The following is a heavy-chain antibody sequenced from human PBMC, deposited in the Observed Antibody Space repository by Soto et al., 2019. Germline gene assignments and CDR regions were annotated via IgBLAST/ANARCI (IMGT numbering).Heavy chain of an antibody. V-gene: IGHV1-18*01. CDR2: VNAYNGIT. CDR1: GYSFTRYG. CDR3: AMVDVYVTPSPQDV. D-gene: IGHD3-16*01. Sequence: QVQLVQSGAEVKNPGASVKVSCKASGYSFTRYGIGWARQAPGQGLEWMGWVNAYNGITNYAQNLQGRLTLTTDTSTTTASMDLRSLRSNDTAIYYCAMVDVYVTPSPQDVWGQGTTVTVSS. J-gene: IGHJ6*02.